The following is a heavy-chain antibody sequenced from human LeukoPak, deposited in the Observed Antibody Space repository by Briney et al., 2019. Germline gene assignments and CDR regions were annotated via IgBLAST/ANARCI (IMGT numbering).Heavy chain of an antibody. CDR3: AVIRNYYYYGMDV. CDR2: IYYSGGT. D-gene: IGHD3-10*01. J-gene: IGHJ6*02. CDR1: GGSISSSSYY. V-gene: IGHV4-39*01. Sequence: PSETLSLTCTVSGGSISSSSYYWGWIRQPPGKGLEWIGSIYYSGGTYYNPSLKSRVTISVDTSKNQFSLKLSSVTAADTAVYYCAVIRNYYYYGMDVWGQGTTVTVSS.